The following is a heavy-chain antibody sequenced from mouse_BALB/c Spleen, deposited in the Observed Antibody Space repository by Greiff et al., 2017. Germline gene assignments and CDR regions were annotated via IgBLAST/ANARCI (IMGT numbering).Heavy chain of an antibody. D-gene: IGHD2-4*01. Sequence: EVMLVESGGGLVKPGGSLKLSCAASGFAFSSYDMSWVRQTPEKRLEWVAYISSGGGSTYYPDTVKGRFTISRDNAKNTLYLQMSSLKSEDTAMYYCARRGSTMITTEFAYWGQGTLVTVSA. V-gene: IGHV5-12-1*01. J-gene: IGHJ3*01. CDR2: ISSGGGST. CDR1: GFAFSSYD. CDR3: ARRGSTMITTEFAY.